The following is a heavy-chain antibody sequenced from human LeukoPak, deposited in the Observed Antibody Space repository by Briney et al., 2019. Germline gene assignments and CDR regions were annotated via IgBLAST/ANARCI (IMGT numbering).Heavy chain of an antibody. J-gene: IGHJ4*02. V-gene: IGHV1-46*01. CDR1: GYTFPSYF. CDR2: INPTGGST. D-gene: IGHD1-26*01. Sequence: ASVKVSCKASGYTFPSYFMHWVRQAPGQGLEWMGIINPTGGSTTYAQKFQGRVTMTRDTSTSTVYMELSSLRSEDTAVYYCARDSGSYQPRYYFDYWGQGTLVTVSS. CDR3: ARDSGSYQPRYYFDY.